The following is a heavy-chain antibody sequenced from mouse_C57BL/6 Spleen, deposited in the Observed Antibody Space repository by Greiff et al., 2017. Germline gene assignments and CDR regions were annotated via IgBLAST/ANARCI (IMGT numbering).Heavy chain of an antibody. Sequence: VQLQQSGPELVKPGASVKISCKASGYSFTGYYMNWVKQSPEKSLEWIGEINPSTGGTTYNQKFKAKATLTVDKSSSTAYMQLKSPTSEDSAVYYCARSPYDGVAYWGQGTLVTVSA. CDR3: ARSPYDGVAY. J-gene: IGHJ3*01. V-gene: IGHV1-42*01. D-gene: IGHD2-3*01. CDR2: INPSTGGT. CDR1: GYSFTGYY.